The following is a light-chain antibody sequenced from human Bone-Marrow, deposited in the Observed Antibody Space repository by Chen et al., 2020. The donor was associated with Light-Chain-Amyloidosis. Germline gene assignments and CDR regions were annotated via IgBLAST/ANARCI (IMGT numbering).Light chain of an antibody. CDR2: DSR. Sequence: QPVLTPPPSVSGPPGQGVAIPCTGSSANIGAGYDVQWYQQLPGTAPKLLIYDSRKRPSGVPDRFSGSKSGTSASLAITGLQAEDEADYYCQSYDYSLSGSYVFGTGTKVTVL. J-gene: IGLJ1*01. CDR3: QSYDYSLSGSYV. CDR1: SANIGAGYD. V-gene: IGLV1-40*01.